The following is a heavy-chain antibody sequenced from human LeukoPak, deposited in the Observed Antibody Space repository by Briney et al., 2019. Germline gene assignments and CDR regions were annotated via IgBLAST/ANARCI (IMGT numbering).Heavy chain of an antibody. CDR1: GYTFTSYD. CDR2: ISAYNGDT. D-gene: IGHD3-10*01. J-gene: IGHJ5*02. CDR3: ARDTFGELYKWFDP. V-gene: IGHV1-18*01. Sequence: ASVKVSCKASGYTFTSYDINWLRQAPGQGPEWMGWISAYNGDTNYAQKFQGRVSMTTDTSTSTAYMELRSLRSDDTAVYYCARDTFGELYKWFDPWGQGTLVTVSS.